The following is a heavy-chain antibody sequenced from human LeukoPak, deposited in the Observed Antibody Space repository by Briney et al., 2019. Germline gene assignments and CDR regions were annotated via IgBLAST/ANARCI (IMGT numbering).Heavy chain of an antibody. CDR3: ASFKYQLLYGMDV. CDR1: GFTFSSYS. J-gene: IGHJ6*02. V-gene: IGHV3-21*01. CDR2: ISSSSSYI. Sequence: PGGSLRLSCAAPGFTFSSYSMNWVRQAPGKGLEWVSSISSSSSYIYYADSVKGRFTISRDNAKNSLYLQMNSLRAEDTAVYYCASFKYQLLYGMDVWGQGTTVTVSS. D-gene: IGHD2-2*01.